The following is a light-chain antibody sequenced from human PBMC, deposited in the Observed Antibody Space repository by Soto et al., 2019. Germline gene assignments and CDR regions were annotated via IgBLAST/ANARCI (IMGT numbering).Light chain of an antibody. J-gene: IGLJ1*01. CDR1: SSDVGAYDF. CDR3: SSHTISTTPYV. CDR2: DVT. Sequence: QSALTQPASVSGSPGQSITISCTGTSSDVGAYDFVSWYQQHPGKAPKLLISDVTNRPSGVSNRFSGSKSGNTASLTISGLQAADEADYYCSSHTISTTPYVFGTGTKVTVL. V-gene: IGLV2-14*03.